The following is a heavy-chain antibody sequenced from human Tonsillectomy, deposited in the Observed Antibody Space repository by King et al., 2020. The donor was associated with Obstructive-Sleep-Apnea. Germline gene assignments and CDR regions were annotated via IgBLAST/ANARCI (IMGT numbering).Heavy chain of an antibody. CDR3: ARGHYYGSGSPYYFDH. CDR2: IYYSGGT. V-gene: IGHV4-30-4*07. CDR1: GGSISSGGYS. J-gene: IGHJ4*02. Sequence: QLQLQESGPGLVKPSQTLSLTCAVSGGSISSGGYSWSWIRQPPGKGLEWIGYIYYSGGTYYNPSLRSRVTISADTSKNQFSLKLSSVTAADTAVYYCARGHYYGSGSPYYFDHWGQGTLVTVSS. D-gene: IGHD3-10*01.